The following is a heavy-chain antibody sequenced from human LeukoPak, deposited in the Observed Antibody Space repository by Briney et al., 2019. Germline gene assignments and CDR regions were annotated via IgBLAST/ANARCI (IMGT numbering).Heavy chain of an antibody. CDR3: ATLLQGDGMDV. D-gene: IGHD4-11*01. J-gene: IGHJ6*04. CDR1: GFTFSSYG. CDR2: IWYDGSNT. V-gene: IGHV3-33*01. Sequence: GGSLRLSCAASGFTFSSYGMHWVRQAPGKGLEWVAVIWYDGSNTYYADSVKGRFTISRDNSKNTLYLQMNSLRAEDTAIYYCATLLQGDGMDVWGKGTTVTVS.